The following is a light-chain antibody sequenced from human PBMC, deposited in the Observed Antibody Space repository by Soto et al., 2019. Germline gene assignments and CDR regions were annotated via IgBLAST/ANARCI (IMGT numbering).Light chain of an antibody. CDR1: SSNIGSNT. CDR2: SDN. V-gene: IGLV1-44*01. CDR3: AAWDDSLNGYV. Sequence: QSVLTQPPSASGTPGQRVTISCSGSSSNIGSNTVNWYQQVPGTAPKLLIYSDNQRPSGVPDRLSGSKSGTSASLAISGLQSEDEADYYCAAWDDSLNGYVFGTGTKLTVL. J-gene: IGLJ1*01.